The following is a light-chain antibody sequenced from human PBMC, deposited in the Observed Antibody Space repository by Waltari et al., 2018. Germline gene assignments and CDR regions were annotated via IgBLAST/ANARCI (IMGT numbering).Light chain of an antibody. CDR3: CSYAGSYVV. J-gene: IGLJ2*01. V-gene: IGLV2-23*01. Sequence: SPGQSITISCTGTSSDVGIYNLVSWYQQHPGKAPKVMIYEGSKRPSGVSNRFSGSKSGNTASLTISGLQAEDEADYYCCSYAGSYVVFGGGTKLTVL. CDR1: SSDVGIYNL. CDR2: EGS.